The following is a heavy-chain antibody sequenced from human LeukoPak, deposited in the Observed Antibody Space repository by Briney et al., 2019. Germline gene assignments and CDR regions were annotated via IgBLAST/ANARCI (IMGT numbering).Heavy chain of an antibody. Sequence: PSETLSLTCAVYGGSFSGHYWSGTRQPPGKGLEWIGEIHPSGSTSYNPSLKSRVTISVDTSKNQLSLKLSSVTAADTAVYFCARGGDAHKGGNYWGQGTLVTVSS. V-gene: IGHV4-34*01. D-gene: IGHD5-24*01. CDR3: ARGGDAHKGGNY. CDR2: IHPSGST. J-gene: IGHJ4*02. CDR1: GGSFSGHY.